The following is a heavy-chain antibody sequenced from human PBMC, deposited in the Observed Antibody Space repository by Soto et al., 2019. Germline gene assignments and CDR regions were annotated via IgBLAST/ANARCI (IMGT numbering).Heavy chain of an antibody. V-gene: IGHV3-11*06. J-gene: IGHJ4*02. Sequence: WGSLRLSCSASVFTFSDYYMSWIRQAPGKGLEWVSYISSSSYTNYADSVKGRFTISRDNAKNSLYLQMNSLRAEDTAVYYCARAGGYSYGFYFDYWGQGTLVTVSS. CDR2: ISSSSYT. D-gene: IGHD5-18*01. CDR3: ARAGGYSYGFYFDY. CDR1: VFTFSDYY.